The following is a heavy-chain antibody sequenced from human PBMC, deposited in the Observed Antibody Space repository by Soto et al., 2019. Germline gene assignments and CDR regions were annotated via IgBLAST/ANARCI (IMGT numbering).Heavy chain of an antibody. CDR1: GFSFSSYG. Sequence: VGSLRLSCAASGFSFSSYGMHWVRQAPGKGLEWVAVIWYDGSNKYYAASVKGRFTISRDNSMYTLYLKMNSLRAEDTAVYYCARESVAVAGTDFDYWGQGTLVTVSS. CDR2: IWYDGSNK. CDR3: ARESVAVAGTDFDY. J-gene: IGHJ4*02. D-gene: IGHD6-19*01. V-gene: IGHV3-33*01.